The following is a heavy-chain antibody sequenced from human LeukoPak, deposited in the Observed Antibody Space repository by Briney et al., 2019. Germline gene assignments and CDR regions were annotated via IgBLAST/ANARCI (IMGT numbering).Heavy chain of an antibody. D-gene: IGHD3-3*01. CDR2: IKGDGSDT. CDR1: GFTFSSYW. J-gene: IGHJ4*02. V-gene: IGHV3-7*01. Sequence: GGSLRLSCAASGFTFSSYWMFWVRQAPGKELEWVATIKGDGSDTYYVDSVRGRFTISRDNFKNTLYLQMNSLTAEDTAIYYCARDPGTIFDVLNYHFDYWGQGTLVTVSS. CDR3: ARDPGTIFDVLNYHFDY.